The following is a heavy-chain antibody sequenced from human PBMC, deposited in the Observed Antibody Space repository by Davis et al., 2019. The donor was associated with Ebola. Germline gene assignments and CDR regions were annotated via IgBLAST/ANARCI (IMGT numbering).Heavy chain of an antibody. CDR3: ARGIGQLWSRVGTYYFDY. CDR2: IYYSGST. J-gene: IGHJ4*02. V-gene: IGHV4-59*01. CDR1: GGSISSYY. Sequence: PSETLSLTCTVSGGSISSYYWSWIRQPPGKGLEWIGYIYYSGSTNYNPSLKSRVTISVDTSKNQFSLKLSSVTAADTAVYYCARGIGQLWSRVGTYYFDYWGQGTLVTVSS. D-gene: IGHD5-18*01.